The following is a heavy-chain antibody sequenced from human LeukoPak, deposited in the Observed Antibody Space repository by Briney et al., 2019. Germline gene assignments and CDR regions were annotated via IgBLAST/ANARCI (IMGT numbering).Heavy chain of an antibody. Sequence: ASVKVSCKVSGYILTDLSMHWVRQAPGKGLEWMGGFDPEDGETIYAQKFQGRVTMTEDTSTDTACMELSSLRSEDTAIYYCAIGYCSSTTCATFDPWGQGTLVTVSS. V-gene: IGHV1-24*01. CDR1: GYILTDLS. J-gene: IGHJ5*02. D-gene: IGHD2-2*01. CDR3: AIGYCSSTTCATFDP. CDR2: FDPEDGET.